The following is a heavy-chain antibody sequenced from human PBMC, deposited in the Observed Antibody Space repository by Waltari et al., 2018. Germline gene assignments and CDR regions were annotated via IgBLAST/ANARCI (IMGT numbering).Heavy chain of an antibody. Sequence: QVQLQQWGAGLLKPSATLSLTCAVYGGSFSGYYWSWIRQPPVKGLEWIGEINHSGSTNYNPSLKSRVTISVDTSKNQFSLKLSSVTAADTAVYYCASVGSNPWYYYMDVWGKGTTVTVSS. V-gene: IGHV4-34*01. CDR2: INHSGST. D-gene: IGHD4-4*01. CDR1: GGSFSGYY. CDR3: ASVGSNPWYYYMDV. J-gene: IGHJ6*03.